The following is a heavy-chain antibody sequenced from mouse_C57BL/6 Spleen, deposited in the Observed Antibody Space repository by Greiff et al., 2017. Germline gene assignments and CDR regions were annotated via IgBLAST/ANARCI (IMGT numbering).Heavy chain of an antibody. CDR2: IYPGDGDT. CDR3: APVLRSRYFDV. V-gene: IGHV1-80*01. Sequence: QVHVKQSGAELVKPGASVKISCKASGYAFSSYWMNWVKQRPGKGLEWIGQIYPGDGDTNYNGKFKGKATLTADKSSSTAYMQLSSLTSEDSAVYFCAPVLRSRYFDVWGTGTTVTVSS. CDR1: GYAFSSYW. J-gene: IGHJ1*03. D-gene: IGHD1-1*01.